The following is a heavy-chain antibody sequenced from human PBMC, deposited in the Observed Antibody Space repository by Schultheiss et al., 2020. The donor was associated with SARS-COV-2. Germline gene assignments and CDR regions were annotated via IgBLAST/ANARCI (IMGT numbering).Heavy chain of an antibody. Sequence: SQTLSLTCTVSGGSISSYYWSWIRQPPGKGLEWIGRIYTSGSTNYNPSLKSRVTISVDTSKNQFSLKLSSVTAADTAVYYCARGGRRYCTNGVCYDYWGQGTLVTVSS. V-gene: IGHV4-4*08. CDR1: GGSISSYY. CDR2: IYTSGST. CDR3: ARGGRRYCTNGVCYDY. J-gene: IGHJ4*02. D-gene: IGHD2-8*01.